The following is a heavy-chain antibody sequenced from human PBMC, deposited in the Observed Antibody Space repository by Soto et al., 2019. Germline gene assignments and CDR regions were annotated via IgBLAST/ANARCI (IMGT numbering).Heavy chain of an antibody. V-gene: IGHV1-18*01. CDR3: ALGGRGPTRNWFGP. D-gene: IGHD3-16*01. CDR1: GYTFTSYG. J-gene: IGHJ5*02. Sequence: ASVKVSCKASGYTFTSYGISWVRQAPGQGREWMGWISAYNGSTNYAQKLQGRVTMTTDTSTSTAYRELRSLRSDYTAVYYCALGGRGPTRNWFGPWGQGTLVTVSS. CDR2: ISAYNGST.